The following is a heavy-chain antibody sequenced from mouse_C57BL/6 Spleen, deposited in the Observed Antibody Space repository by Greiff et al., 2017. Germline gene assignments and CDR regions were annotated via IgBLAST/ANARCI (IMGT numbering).Heavy chain of an antibody. CDR3: ARDRGYYYGSSSLAY. CDR2: IIDGGSYT. CDR1: GFTFSSYA. V-gene: IGHV5-4*01. J-gene: IGHJ3*01. Sequence: DVQLVESGGGLVKPGGSLKLSCAASGFTFSSYAMSWVRQTPEKRLEWVATIIDGGSYTYYPDNVKGRFTISRDNAKNNLYRQMSHLKSEDTAMYYCARDRGYYYGSSSLAYWGQGTLVTVSA. D-gene: IGHD1-1*01.